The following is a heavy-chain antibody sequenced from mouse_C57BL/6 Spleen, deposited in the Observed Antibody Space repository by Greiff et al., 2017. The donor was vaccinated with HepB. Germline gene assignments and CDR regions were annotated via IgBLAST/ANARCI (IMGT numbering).Heavy chain of an antibody. V-gene: IGHV7-1*01. CDR2: SRNKANDYTT. D-gene: IGHD6-1*01. CDR3: ARDALFPYYAMDY. CDR1: GFTFSDFY. Sequence: EVMLVESGGGLVQSGRSLRLSCATSGFTFSDFYMEWVRQAPGKGLEWIAASRNKANDYTTEYSASVKGRFIVSRDTSQSILYLQMNALRAEDTAIYYCARDALFPYYAMDYWGQGTSVTVSS. J-gene: IGHJ4*01.